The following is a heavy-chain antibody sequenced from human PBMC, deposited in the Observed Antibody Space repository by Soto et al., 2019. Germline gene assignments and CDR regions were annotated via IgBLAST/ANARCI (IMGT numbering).Heavy chain of an antibody. V-gene: IGHV1-18*01. CDR1: GYTFSNYG. J-gene: IGHJ5*02. D-gene: IGHD2-2*01. CDR3: ARVVPGAEAWFGP. CDR2: ISLYSDVT. Sequence: QVQLVQSGGEVKRPGASVKVSCKTSGYTFSNYGITWVRQAPGQPLEWLGWISLYSDVTNYAQKFQGRFSMTTDTSTTTAYMELRSLRSDDTAVYYCARVVPGAEAWFGPWGQGTLVTVSS.